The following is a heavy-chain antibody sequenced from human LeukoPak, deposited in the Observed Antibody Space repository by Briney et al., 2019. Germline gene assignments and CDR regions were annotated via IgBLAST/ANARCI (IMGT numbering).Heavy chain of an antibody. D-gene: IGHD1-26*01. Sequence: SETLSLTCAVYSGTFSGYYWSWIRQPPGKGLEWIGYIHHTGNTKYSPSLRSRVTISLDTSNNEFSLRLSSVTAADTAVYYCARDYRLVGAWENYFYGMDVWGQGTTVTVSS. J-gene: IGHJ6*02. CDR3: ARDYRLVGAWENYFYGMDV. CDR2: IHHTGNT. V-gene: IGHV4-59*01. CDR1: SGTFSGYY.